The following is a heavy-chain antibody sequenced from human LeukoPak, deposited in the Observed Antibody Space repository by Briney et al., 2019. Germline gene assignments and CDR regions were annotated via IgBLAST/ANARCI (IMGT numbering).Heavy chain of an antibody. CDR1: GGSFSGYY. J-gene: IGHJ4*02. Sequence: SETLSLTCAVYGGSFSGYYWSWIRQPPGKGLVWIGEINHSGSTNYNPSLKSRVTISVDTSKNQFSLKLSSVTAADTAVYYCASGFRLPDYWGQGTLVTVSS. D-gene: IGHD6-25*01. CDR2: INHSGST. V-gene: IGHV4-34*01. CDR3: ASGFRLPDY.